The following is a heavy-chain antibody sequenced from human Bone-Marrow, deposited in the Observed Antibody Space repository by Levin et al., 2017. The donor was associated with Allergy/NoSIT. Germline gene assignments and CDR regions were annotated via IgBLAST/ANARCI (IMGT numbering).Heavy chain of an antibody. J-gene: IGHJ4*02. D-gene: IGHD4-17*01. CDR1: GGSIRGSSYY. CDR3: ASRDYGDNGRYLDY. V-gene: IGHV4-39*01. CDR2: MYYGGRT. Sequence: SQTLSLTCTVSGGSIRGSSYYWGWIRQPPGKGLQWIASMYYGGRTYHNPSLKSRVTISLDTAKNQVSLKLSSATAADTAVYYCASRDYGDNGRYLDYWGQGTLVTVSS.